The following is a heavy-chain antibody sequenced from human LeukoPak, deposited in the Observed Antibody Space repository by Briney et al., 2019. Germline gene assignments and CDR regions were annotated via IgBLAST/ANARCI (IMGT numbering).Heavy chain of an antibody. CDR3: AKDWHILTGRNCFDP. D-gene: IGHD3-9*01. CDR1: GYTFNNYG. V-gene: IGHV1-18*01. J-gene: IGHJ5*02. Sequence: ASVRVSCKASGYTFNNYGISWVRQAPGQGLEWMGWVTSYNGDTNYAQKFQGRVTMSTDTSTSTAYMELRSLRFDDTAIYYCAKDWHILTGRNCFDPWGQGTLVTVSS. CDR2: VTSYNGDT.